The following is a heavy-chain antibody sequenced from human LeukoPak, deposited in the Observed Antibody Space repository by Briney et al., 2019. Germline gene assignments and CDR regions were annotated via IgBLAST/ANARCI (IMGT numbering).Heavy chain of an antibody. D-gene: IGHD3-10*01. V-gene: IGHV3-11*05. J-gene: IGHJ6*02. CDR1: GFTFSDYY. CDR3: ARDFGAYYYYYGMDV. Sequence: GGSLRLSCAASGFTFSDYYMSWIRQAPGKGLEWVSYISSSSSYTNYADSVKGRFTISRDNAKNSLYLQMNSLRAEDTAVYYCARDFGAYYYYYGMDVWGQGTTVTVSS. CDR2: ISSSSSYT.